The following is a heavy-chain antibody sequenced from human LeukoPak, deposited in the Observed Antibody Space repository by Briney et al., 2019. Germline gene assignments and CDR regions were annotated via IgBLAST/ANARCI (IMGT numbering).Heavy chain of an antibody. CDR3: ARAGYCSSTSCYSGQH. V-gene: IGHV4-61*01. CDR1: GGSVSSGSYY. D-gene: IGHD2-2*02. Sequence: SETLSLACTVSGGSVSSGSYYWSWIRQPPGKGLEWIGYIYYSGSTNYNPSLKSRVTISVDTSKNQFSLKLSSVTAADTAVYYCARAGYCSSTSCYSGQHWGQGTLVTVSS. J-gene: IGHJ1*01. CDR2: IYYSGST.